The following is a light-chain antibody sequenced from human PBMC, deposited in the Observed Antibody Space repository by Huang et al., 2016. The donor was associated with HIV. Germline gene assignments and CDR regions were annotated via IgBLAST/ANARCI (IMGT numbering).Light chain of an antibody. V-gene: IGKV3-15*01. CDR1: QSVSSN. CDR2: GAS. J-gene: IGKJ2*01. Sequence: EIVMTQSPATLSMSPGERAILSCRASQSVSSNLAWYQLKPGQAPRLLIYGASTRATGIPARFSGSGSVTEFSLTISSLQSEDFAIYYCQQYNNWPPYTFGQGTKLEIK. CDR3: QQYNNWPPYT.